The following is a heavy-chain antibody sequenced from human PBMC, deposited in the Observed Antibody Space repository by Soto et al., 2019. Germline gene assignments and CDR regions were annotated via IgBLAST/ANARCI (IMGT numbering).Heavy chain of an antibody. Sequence: LRLSCAASGFTFRSYAMSWVRQAPGKGLEWVSAISGSGGSTYYADSVKGRFTISRDNSKNTLYLQMNSLRAEDTAVYYCAKPPGPNWGFDYFDYWGQGTLVTVS. D-gene: IGHD7-27*01. CDR2: ISGSGGST. J-gene: IGHJ4*02. CDR1: GFTFRSYA. CDR3: AKPPGPNWGFDYFDY. V-gene: IGHV3-23*01.